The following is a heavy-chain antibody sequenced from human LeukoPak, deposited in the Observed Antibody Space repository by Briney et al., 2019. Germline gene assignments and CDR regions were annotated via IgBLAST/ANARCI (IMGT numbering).Heavy chain of an antibody. V-gene: IGHV1-8*01. CDR1: GYTFTNYD. CDR2: MNPNSGNT. J-gene: IGHJ1*01. CDR3: ARNGQQVRYFQH. D-gene: IGHD6-13*01. Sequence: VASVKVSCKASGYTFTNYDINWVRQATGQGLEWMGWMNPNSGNTGYAQKFQGRVNMTRNTSISTAYMELSSLRSEDTAVYYCARNGQQVRYFQHWGQGTLVTVSS.